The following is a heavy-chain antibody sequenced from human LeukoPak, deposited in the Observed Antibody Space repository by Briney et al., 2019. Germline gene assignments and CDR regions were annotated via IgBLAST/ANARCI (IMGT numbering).Heavy chain of an antibody. V-gene: IGHV4-4*07. CDR1: GGSISSYY. D-gene: IGHD2-15*01. J-gene: IGHJ5*02. CDR3: ARVVVVAARAGWFDP. CDR2: IYTSGST. Sequence: SETLSLTCTVSGGSISSYYWSWIRQPAGKGLEWIGRIYTSGSTNYNPSLKRRVTMSVDTSKNQFSLKLSSVTAADTAVYYCARVVVVAARAGWFDPWGQGTLVTVSS.